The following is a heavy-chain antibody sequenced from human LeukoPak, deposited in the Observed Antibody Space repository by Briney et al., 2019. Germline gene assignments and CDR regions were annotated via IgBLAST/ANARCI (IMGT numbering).Heavy chain of an antibody. CDR3: ARGIAVSGWYYFDY. CDR1: GFTFSSYW. CDR2: INSDGSST. J-gene: IGHJ4*02. Sequence: GGSLRLSCAASGFTFSSYWMHWVRQAPGKGLVWVSRINSDGSSTSYADSVKGRFTISRDNAKNTLYLQMNSLRAEDTAVYYSARGIAVSGWYYFDYWGQGTLVTVSS. V-gene: IGHV3-74*01. D-gene: IGHD6-19*01.